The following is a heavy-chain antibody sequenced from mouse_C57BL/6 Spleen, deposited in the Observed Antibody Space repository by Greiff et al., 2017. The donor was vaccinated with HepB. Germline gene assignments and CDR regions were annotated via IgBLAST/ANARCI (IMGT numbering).Heavy chain of an antibody. CDR1: GYTFTDYY. CDR3: ARWEIRSSDDMDY. CDR2: IGPGSGST. V-gene: IGHV1-77*01. Sequence: QVQLQQSGAELVKPGASVKISCKASGYTFTDYYINWVKQRPGQGLEWIGKIGPGSGSTYYNEKFKGKATLTADNSSSTAYMQLSSLTSEDAAVYGCARWEIRSSDDMDYWGQGTAVTVSS. J-gene: IGHJ4*01. D-gene: IGHD1-1*01.